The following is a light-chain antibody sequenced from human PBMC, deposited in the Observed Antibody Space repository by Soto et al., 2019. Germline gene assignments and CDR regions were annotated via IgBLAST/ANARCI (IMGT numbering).Light chain of an antibody. CDR3: LQDYTYPWT. CDR2: DAS. J-gene: IGKJ1*01. Sequence: DIQVTNSPSTLSASVGDRVTITCRASQNIERYMACYHQKPGRAPSIIIYDASTLERGVPSRFSGSGSGTEFTLIISNLQPDDFATYYCLQDYTYPWTFGQGTKVDIK. V-gene: IGKV1-5*01. CDR1: QNIERY.